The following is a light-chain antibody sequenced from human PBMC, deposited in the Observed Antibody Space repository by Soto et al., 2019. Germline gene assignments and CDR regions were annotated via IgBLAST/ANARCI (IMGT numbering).Light chain of an antibody. CDR3: QQYYSYPRT. CDR2: AAS. CDR1: QGISSY. J-gene: IGKJ1*01. V-gene: IGKV1-8*01. Sequence: IRLTQSPSSLSASTGDRVTITCRASQGISSYLAWYQQKPGKAPKLLIYAASTLQSGVPSRFSGSGSGTNFTLTISCLQSEDFATYYCQQYYSYPRTFGQGTKV.